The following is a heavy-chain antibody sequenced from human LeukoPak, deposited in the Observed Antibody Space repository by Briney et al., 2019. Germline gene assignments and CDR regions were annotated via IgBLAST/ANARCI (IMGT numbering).Heavy chain of an antibody. J-gene: IGHJ4*02. CDR1: GASIIAYY. CDR3: ARRDRQQLVPYYYDSSGYYY. D-gene: IGHD3-22*01. V-gene: IGHV4-4*08. CDR2: IYNSGTT. Sequence: SETLSLTCTVSGASIIAYYWSWIRQPPGKGLEWIGYIYNSGTTNYNPSLKSRVTISVDTSKNQFSLKLSSVTAADTAVYYCARRDRQQLVPYYYDSSGYYYWGQGTLVTVSS.